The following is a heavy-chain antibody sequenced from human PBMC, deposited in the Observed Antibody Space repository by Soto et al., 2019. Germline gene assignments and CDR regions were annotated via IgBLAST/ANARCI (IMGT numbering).Heavy chain of an antibody. CDR1: GYTFTSYG. J-gene: IGHJ6*02. V-gene: IGHV1-18*01. D-gene: IGHD3-10*01. CDR3: ATRKGRDQLLWFGELSSYHGMDV. Sequence: QVQLVQSGAEVKKPGASVKVSCKASGYTFTSYGISWVRQAPGQGLEWMGWISAYNGNTNYAQKLQGRVTMTTDTSTSTAYMELRSLTSDDTVVYYCATRKGRDQLLWFGELSSYHGMDVWGQGTTVTVSS. CDR2: ISAYNGNT.